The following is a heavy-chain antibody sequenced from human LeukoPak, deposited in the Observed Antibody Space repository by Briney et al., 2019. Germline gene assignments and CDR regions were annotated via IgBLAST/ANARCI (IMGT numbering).Heavy chain of an antibody. V-gene: IGHV4-34*01. D-gene: IGHD2-8*01. J-gene: IGHJ4*02. Sequence: SETLSLTCAVYGGSFSGYYWSWIRQPPGKGLEWIGEINHSGSTNYNPSLKSRVTISVDTSKNQFSLKLSSVTAADTAVYYCARDPFYCTNGVCYGASPLYFDYWGQGTLVTVSS. CDR1: GGSFSGYY. CDR2: INHSGST. CDR3: ARDPFYCTNGVCYGASPLYFDY.